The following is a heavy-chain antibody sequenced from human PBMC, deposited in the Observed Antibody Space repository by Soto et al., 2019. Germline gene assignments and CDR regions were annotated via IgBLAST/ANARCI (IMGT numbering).Heavy chain of an antibody. CDR1: GGTFSSYA. D-gene: IGHD2-2*01. J-gene: IGHJ6*02. CDR2: IIPIFGTA. V-gene: IGHV1-69*13. CDR3: AREGIVVVPAAIIYGMDV. Sequence: SVKVSWKASGGTFSSYAISWVRQAPGQGLEWMGGIIPIFGTANYAQKFQGRVTITADESTSTAYMELSSLRSEDTAVYYCAREGIVVVPAAIIYGMDVWGQGTTVTVSS.